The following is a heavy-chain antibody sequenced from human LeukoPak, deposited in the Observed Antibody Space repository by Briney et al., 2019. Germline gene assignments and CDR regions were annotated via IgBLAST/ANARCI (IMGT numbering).Heavy chain of an antibody. D-gene: IGHD3-3*01. CDR1: GYTFTGYY. J-gene: IGHJ4*02. CDR2: INPNSGGT. CDR3: ARDRSLPPIFGVVTHSYCFDY. Sequence: VASVKVSCKASGYTFTGYYMHWVRQAPGQGLEWMGWINPNSGGTNYAQKFQGRVTMTRDTSISTAYMELSRLRSDDAAVYYCARDRSLPPIFGVVTHSYCFDYWGQGTLVTVSS. V-gene: IGHV1-2*02.